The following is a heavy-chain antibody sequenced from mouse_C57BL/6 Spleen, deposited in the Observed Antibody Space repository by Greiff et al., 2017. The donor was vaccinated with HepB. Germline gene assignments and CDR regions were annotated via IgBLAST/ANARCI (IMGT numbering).Heavy chain of an antibody. V-gene: IGHV1-66*01. D-gene: IGHD1-1*01. J-gene: IGHJ3*01. CDR3: ARRDYGSSYFAY. CDR1: GYSFTSYY. Sequence: VQLQQSGPELVKPGASVKISCKASGYSFTSYYIHWVKQRPGQGLEWIGWIYPGSGNTKYNEKFKGKATLTADTSSSTAYMQLSSLTSEDSAVYDCARRDYGSSYFAYWGQGTLVTVSA. CDR2: IYPGSGNT.